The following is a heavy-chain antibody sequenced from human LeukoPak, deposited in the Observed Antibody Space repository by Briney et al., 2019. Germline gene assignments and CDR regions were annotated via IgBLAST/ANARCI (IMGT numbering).Heavy chain of an antibody. V-gene: IGHV3-66*01. J-gene: IGHJ4*02. D-gene: IGHD4-23*01. CDR1: GFTVYRI. Sequence: GGSLTLSCTLSGFTVYRIHVLGVRQAPGKGLEWVSVIYNGDDTYYADSVRGRFAISRDHSKNTLYLRICSLRAEDTGLDQYVRASRWQDFDYWGQGTLVTLSS. CDR3: VRASRWQDFDY. CDR2: IYNGDDT.